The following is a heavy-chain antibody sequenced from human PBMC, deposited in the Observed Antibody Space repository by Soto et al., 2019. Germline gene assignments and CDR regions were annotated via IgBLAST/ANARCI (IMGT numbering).Heavy chain of an antibody. V-gene: IGHV3-30-3*01. CDR3: ARDRGSSSWYRWFDP. CDR2: ISYDGSNK. Sequence: QVQLVESGGGVVQPGRSLRLSCAASGFTFSSYAMHWVRQAPGKGLEWVAAISYDGSNKYYADSVKGRFTISRDNSKNTLYLQMNSLRAEDTAVYYCARDRGSSSWYRWFDPWGQGTLVTVSS. D-gene: IGHD6-13*01. CDR1: GFTFSSYA. J-gene: IGHJ5*02.